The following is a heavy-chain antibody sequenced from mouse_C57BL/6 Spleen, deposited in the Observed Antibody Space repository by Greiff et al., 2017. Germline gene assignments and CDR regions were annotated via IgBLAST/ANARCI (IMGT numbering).Heavy chain of an antibody. D-gene: IGHD4-1*02. J-gene: IGHJ3*01. CDR2: IDPANGNT. V-gene: IGHV14-3*01. Sequence: VHVKQSVAELVRPGASVKLSCTASGFNIKNTYMHWVKQRPEQGLEWIGRIDPANGNTKYAPKFQGKATITADTSSNTAYLQLSSLTSEDTAIYYCARYPNCEEGFAYWGQGTLVTVSA. CDR3: ARYPNCEEGFAY. CDR1: GFNIKNTY.